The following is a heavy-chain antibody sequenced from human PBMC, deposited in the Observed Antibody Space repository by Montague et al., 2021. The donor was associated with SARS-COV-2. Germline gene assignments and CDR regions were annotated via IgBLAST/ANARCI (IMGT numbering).Heavy chain of an antibody. V-gene: IGHV4-59*13. CDR3: ARTEYNWNDWFDP. CDR1: GGSISSYC. D-gene: IGHD1-20*01. J-gene: IGHJ5*02. Sequence: SETLSLTCSVSGGSISSYCWSWIRQSPGKGLEWIGYIFHSGITDYNPSLKSRVTISVDMSKNQFSLQLNSVTAADSAVYYCARTEYNWNDWFDPWGQGTLVTVSS. CDR2: IFHSGIT.